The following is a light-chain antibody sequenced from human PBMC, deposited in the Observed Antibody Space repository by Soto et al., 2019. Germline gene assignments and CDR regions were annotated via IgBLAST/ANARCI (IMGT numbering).Light chain of an antibody. Sequence: QSALTQPASVSGSPGQSITISCTGTSSDVGSYNLVSWYQQHPTKAPKLMIYEVSERPSGVSNRFSGSKSDNTASLTISGLQAEDEADYYCCSYAGSSTLAVFGGGTQLTVF. CDR3: CSYAGSSTLAV. CDR1: SSDVGSYNL. J-gene: IGLJ7*01. CDR2: EVS. V-gene: IGLV2-23*02.